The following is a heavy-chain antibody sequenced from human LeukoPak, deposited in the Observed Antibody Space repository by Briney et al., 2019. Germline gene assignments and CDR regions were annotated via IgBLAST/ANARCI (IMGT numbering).Heavy chain of an antibody. CDR2: VYHTGST. J-gene: IGHJ4*02. CDR1: GGSINNYY. V-gene: IGHV4-59*01. Sequence: SETLSLTCSVSGGSINNYYWSWIRQAPGKRLEWIGSVYHTGSTDYNPSLRSPVTISVDTSKNHFSLKVTSVTAADTAIYYCTRDRLGGAVASWIPDYWGQGILVTVS. D-gene: IGHD3-3*01. CDR3: TRDRLGGAVASWIPDY.